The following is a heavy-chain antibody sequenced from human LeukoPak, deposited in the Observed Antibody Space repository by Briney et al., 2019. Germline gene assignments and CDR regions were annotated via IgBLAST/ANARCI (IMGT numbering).Heavy chain of an antibody. D-gene: IGHD1-26*01. CDR1: GYTFTGYY. J-gene: IGHJ4*02. CDR3: ARDPLLEGYFDY. Sequence: ASVKVSCKASGYTFTGYYIHWVRQAPGQGLEWMGWTNPNSGGTNYAQKFQGRVTMTRDTSISTAYMDLSRLRSDDTAVYYCARDPLLEGYFDYWGQGTLVTVSS. V-gene: IGHV1-2*02. CDR2: TNPNSGGT.